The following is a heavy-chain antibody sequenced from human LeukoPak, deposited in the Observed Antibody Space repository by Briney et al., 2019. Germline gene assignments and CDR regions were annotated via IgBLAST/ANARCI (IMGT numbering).Heavy chain of an antibody. CDR1: GFTFSSYA. J-gene: IGHJ4*02. D-gene: IGHD6-19*01. Sequence: GGSLRLSCAASGFTFSSYAMSWVRQAPGKGLEWVSAISGSGGSAYYADSVKGRFTISRDNSKNTLYLQMNSLRAEDTAVYYCAKDLSQQWLVRLPHYWGQGTLVTVSS. CDR2: ISGSGGSA. CDR3: AKDLSQQWLVRLPHY. V-gene: IGHV3-23*01.